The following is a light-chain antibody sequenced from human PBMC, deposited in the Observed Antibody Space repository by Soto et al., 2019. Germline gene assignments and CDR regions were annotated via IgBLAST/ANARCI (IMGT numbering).Light chain of an antibody. Sequence: QSVLTQPPSASGTPGQRVTVSCSGSTSDIGTNAVNWFQQFPGTAPKLLIFNNNNRPSGVPDRFSGSKSGSSASLAISGLLSEDEADYYCAGWDESLSGPVFGGGTKVTVL. CDR2: NNN. CDR3: AGWDESLSGPV. CDR1: TSDIGTNA. J-gene: IGLJ3*02. V-gene: IGLV1-44*01.